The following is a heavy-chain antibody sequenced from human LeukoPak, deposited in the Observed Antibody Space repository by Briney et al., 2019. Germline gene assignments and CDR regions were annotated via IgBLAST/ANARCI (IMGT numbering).Heavy chain of an antibody. CDR3: ASTPGAFDI. CDR1: GVTVSSNY. Sequence: GFLRLSWAASGVTVSSNYIRWVRQAPGEGLEWVSVIYSGGSTYYADSVKGRFTISRDNPKNTLYLQMNSLRAEDTAVYYCASTPGAFDIWGQGTMVTVSS. CDR2: IYSGGST. J-gene: IGHJ3*02. V-gene: IGHV3-53*01.